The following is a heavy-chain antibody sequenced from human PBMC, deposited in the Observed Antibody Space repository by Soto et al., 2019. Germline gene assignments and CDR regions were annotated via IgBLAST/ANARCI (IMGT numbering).Heavy chain of an antibody. CDR1: GFTFSSYS. Sequence: GGSLRLSCAASGFTFSSYSMNWVRQAPGKGLEWVSSISSSSSYIYYADSVKGRFTISRDNAKNSLYLQMNSLRAGDTAVYYCARDVGSGSYLNWFDPWGQGTLVTVSS. J-gene: IGHJ5*02. V-gene: IGHV3-21*01. CDR2: ISSSSSYI. D-gene: IGHD3-10*01. CDR3: ARDVGSGSYLNWFDP.